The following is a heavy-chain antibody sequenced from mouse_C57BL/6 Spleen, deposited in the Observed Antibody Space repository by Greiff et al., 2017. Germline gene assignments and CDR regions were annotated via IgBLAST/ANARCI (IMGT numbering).Heavy chain of an antibody. V-gene: IGHV1-82*01. Sequence: LQESGPELVKPGASVKISCKASGYAFSSSWMNWVKQRPGKGLEWIGRIYPGDGDTNYNGKFKGKATLTADKSSSTAYMQLSSLTSEDSAVYFCAREVVPPYAMDYWGQGTSVTVSS. D-gene: IGHD1-1*01. CDR3: AREVVPPYAMDY. CDR1: GYAFSSSW. CDR2: IYPGDGDT. J-gene: IGHJ4*01.